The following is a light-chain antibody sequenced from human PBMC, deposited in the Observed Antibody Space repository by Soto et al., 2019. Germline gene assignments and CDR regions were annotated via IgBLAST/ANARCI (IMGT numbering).Light chain of an antibody. J-gene: IGKJ2*03. V-gene: IGKV1-6*01. CDR1: QGFRSG. CDR3: MQSDNLLNS. Sequence: ALSLCRGARATRCGRASQGFRSGLGWYQQKPGKAPRLLIYAASSLPSGVPARFSGSGSGTEFTLTISSLQAEDFTPYYSMQSDNLLNSFADGSKVDI. CDR2: AAS.